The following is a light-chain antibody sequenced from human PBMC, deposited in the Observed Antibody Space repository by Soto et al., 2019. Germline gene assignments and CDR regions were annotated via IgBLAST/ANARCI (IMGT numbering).Light chain of an antibody. Sequence: DIQMTQSPSTLSASVGDGVTITCRASQNIGSWLAWYQQKPGEAPKLLISKATNLQSGVPSRFSGSGSGTDFSLTISSLQPVDSVTYFCQQYNDFHYSFGPGTKLDI. CDR1: QNIGSW. CDR2: KAT. CDR3: QQYNDFHYS. V-gene: IGKV1-5*03. J-gene: IGKJ2*01.